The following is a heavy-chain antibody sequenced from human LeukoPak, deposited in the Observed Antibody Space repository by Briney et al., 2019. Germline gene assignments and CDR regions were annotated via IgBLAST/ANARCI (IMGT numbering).Heavy chain of an antibody. CDR1: GYTFTGYY. J-gene: IGHJ4*02. CDR3: ARDRGTMVRGVPNLEY. Sequence: GASVKVSCKASGYTFTGYYMHWVRQAPGQGLEWMGWINPNSGGTNYAQKFQGRVTMTRDTPISTAYMELSRLRSDDTAVYYCARDRGTMVRGVPNLEYWGQGTLVTVSS. V-gene: IGHV1-2*02. D-gene: IGHD3-10*01. CDR2: INPNSGGT.